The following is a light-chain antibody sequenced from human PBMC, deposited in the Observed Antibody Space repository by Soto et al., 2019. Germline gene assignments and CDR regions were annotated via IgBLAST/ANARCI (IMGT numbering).Light chain of an antibody. CDR1: SSDIGRYNY. J-gene: IGLJ2*01. CDR3: SAYASSNAQL. Sequence: QSALTQPASVSGTPGQSITVSCIGTSSDIGRYNYVSWYQQHPGRAPKLIIRDVSSRPSGVPTRFSGSKSGNSASLTISVLQVEDAAYYFCSAYASSNAQLFGGGTKVTVL. V-gene: IGLV2-14*03. CDR2: DVS.